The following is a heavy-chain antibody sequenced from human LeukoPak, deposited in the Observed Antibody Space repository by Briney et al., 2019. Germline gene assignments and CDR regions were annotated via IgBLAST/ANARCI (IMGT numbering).Heavy chain of an antibody. CDR3: ARSGIAVAGTCWYFDL. CDR2: IYYSGST. J-gene: IGHJ2*01. D-gene: IGHD6-19*01. Sequence: PSETLSLTCTASGGSISSSNYYWGWIRQPPGKGLEWIGNIYYSGSTYYNPSLKSGVIMSVDTSENQFSLKLSSVTAADTAVYYCARSGIAVAGTCWYFDLWGRGTLVTVSS. V-gene: IGHV4-39*07. CDR1: GGSISSSNYY.